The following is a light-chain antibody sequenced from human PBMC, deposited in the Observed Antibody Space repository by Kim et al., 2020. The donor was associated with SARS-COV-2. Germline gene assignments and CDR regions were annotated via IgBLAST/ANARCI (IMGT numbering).Light chain of an antibody. J-gene: IGLJ3*02. CDR3: QVWDSDSDHWV. CDR2: SDS. CDR1: NIGSKS. Sequence: SYELTQPPSVSVAPGKAARITCGGNNIGSKSVHXCQQKPGQAPVLVIYSDSDRPSGIPERFSGSNSANTATLTISRVEAGAEADYYCQVWDSDSDHWVFG. V-gene: IGLV3-21*04.